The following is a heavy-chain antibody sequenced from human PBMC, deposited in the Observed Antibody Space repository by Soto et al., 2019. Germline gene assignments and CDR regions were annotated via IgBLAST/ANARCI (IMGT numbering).Heavy chain of an antibody. CDR1: GYTFTSYA. J-gene: IGHJ6*02. V-gene: IGHV1-3*01. Sequence: ASVKVSCKASGYTFTSYAMHWVRQAPGQRLEWMGWINAGNGNTKYSQKFQGRVTITRDTSASTAYMELSSLRSEDTAVYYCASSRALEYGMDVWGQGTTVTVSS. CDR2: INAGNGNT. CDR3: ASSRALEYGMDV.